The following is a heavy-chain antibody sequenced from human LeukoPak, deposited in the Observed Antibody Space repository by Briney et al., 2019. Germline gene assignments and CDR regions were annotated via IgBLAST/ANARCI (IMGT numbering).Heavy chain of an antibody. Sequence: ASGKDSCKASGSTFTDYFMDWVRQAPGQGFELVGWINPNSGRTHSAQKFQGRVTVTRDTSISTAYMELSRLTSDDTAVYYCARAPLNRGYTFDYWGQGTLVTVSS. CDR2: INPNSGRT. J-gene: IGHJ4*02. V-gene: IGHV1-2*02. CDR1: GSTFTDYF. CDR3: ARAPLNRGYTFDY. D-gene: IGHD3-22*01.